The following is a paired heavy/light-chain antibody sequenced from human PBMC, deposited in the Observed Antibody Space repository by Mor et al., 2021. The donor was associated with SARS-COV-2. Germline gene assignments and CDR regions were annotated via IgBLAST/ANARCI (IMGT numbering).Heavy chain of an antibody. V-gene: IGHV3-73*02. CDR1: GFTFSGSA. J-gene: IGHJ4*02. CDR3: RRTEGDY. CDR2: IRSKANNYAT. D-gene: IGHD2-21*02. Sequence: EVQLVESGGGLVQPGGSLKLSCAVSGFTFSGSAIHWVRQASGKGLEWVGRIRSKANNYATAYAASVKGRFTISRDDSNNMAYLQMNSLRTDDTAVYYCRRTEGDYWGQGTLVTVSS.
Light chain of an antibody. J-gene: IGKJ2*01. CDR1: QSLLYSSNNNNY. Sequence: DIVMTQSPDSLAVSLGERATINCKSSQSLLYSSNNNNYLAWYQQKPGQPPKLLIYWASTRESGVPDRFSGSGSGTDFTLTISSLQAEDVAVYHCQQYYSSPYTFGQGTKLEIK. CDR3: QQYYSSPYT. CDR2: WAS. V-gene: IGKV4-1*01.